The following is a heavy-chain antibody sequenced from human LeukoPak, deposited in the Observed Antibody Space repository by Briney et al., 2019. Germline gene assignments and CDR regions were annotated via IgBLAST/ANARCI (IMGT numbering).Heavy chain of an antibody. V-gene: IGHV4-39*07. Sequence: SETLSLTGTVSDGSISSSSYYWGWIRQPPGKGLEGIGSIYYSGRTYYNPSLKSRVTISVDTSKNQFSLKLSSVTAADTAVYYSVGTVTTFATISQRDYWGQGTLVTVSS. CDR2: IYYSGRT. CDR1: DGSISSSSYY. J-gene: IGHJ4*02. CDR3: VGTVTTFATISQRDY. D-gene: IGHD4-17*01.